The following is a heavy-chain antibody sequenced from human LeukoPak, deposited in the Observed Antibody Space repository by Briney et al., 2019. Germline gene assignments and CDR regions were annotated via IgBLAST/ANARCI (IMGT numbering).Heavy chain of an antibody. CDR1: GFTFSSYE. CDR3: ARLDLGGYSYGYNFG. V-gene: IGHV3-48*03. J-gene: IGHJ4*02. Sequence: GGSLRLSCAASGFTFSSYEMNWVRQAPGKGLEWVSYISSSGSTIYYADSVKGRFTISRDNANNSLYLQMNRLRAEDTAVYFCARLDLGGYSYGYNFGWGQGTLVAVSS. D-gene: IGHD5-18*01. CDR2: ISSSGSTI.